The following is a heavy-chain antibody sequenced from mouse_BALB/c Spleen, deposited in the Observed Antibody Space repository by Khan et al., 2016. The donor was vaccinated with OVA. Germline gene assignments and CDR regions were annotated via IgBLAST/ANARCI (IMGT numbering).Heavy chain of an antibody. D-gene: IGHD2-4*01. CDR2: IWSGGST. Sequence: QVQLKQSGPGLVQPSQSLSITCTVSGFSLTNYGVHWVRQSPGKGLEWLGVIWSGGSTDYHAAFISRLSISKDNSKSQVFFKMNSLQPNDTAMYYCDRNYDYDEGLAYWGQGTLVTVSA. CDR1: GFSLTNYG. CDR3: DRNYDYDEGLAY. J-gene: IGHJ3*01. V-gene: IGHV2-2*02.